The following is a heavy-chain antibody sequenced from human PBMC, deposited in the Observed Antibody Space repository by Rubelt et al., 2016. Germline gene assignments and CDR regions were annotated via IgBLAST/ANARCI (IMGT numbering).Heavy chain of an antibody. CDR3: ATNVVVTAINAFDI. J-gene: IGHJ3*02. V-gene: IGHV1-18*01. CDR2: GNT. Sequence: GNTNYAQKLQGRVTMTTDTSTSTAYMELRSLRAEDTAVYYCATNVVVTAINAFDIWGQGTMVTVSS. D-gene: IGHD2-21*02.